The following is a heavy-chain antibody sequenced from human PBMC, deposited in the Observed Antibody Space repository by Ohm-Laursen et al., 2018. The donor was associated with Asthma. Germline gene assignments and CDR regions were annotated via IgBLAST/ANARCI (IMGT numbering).Heavy chain of an antibody. J-gene: IGHJ4*02. CDR1: GFTFSSYG. Sequence: SLRLSCAATGFTFSSYGMHWVRQAPGKGLEWLSIVSGLDSGAHTYYADSVKGRFTISRDNAKNTVYLQMNSLRAEDTAVYYCARELGVNWGQGTLVTVSS. D-gene: IGHD2-8*01. V-gene: IGHV3-21*01. CDR2: VSGLDSGAHT. CDR3: ARELGVN.